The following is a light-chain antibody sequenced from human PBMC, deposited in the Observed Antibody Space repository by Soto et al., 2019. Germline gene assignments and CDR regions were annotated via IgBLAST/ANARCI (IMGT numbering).Light chain of an antibody. Sequence: QSVLTQPPSVSEAPRQRVTISCSGSSSNIGNNAVNWYQQLPGKAPKLLIYYDDLLPSGVSDRFSGSKSGTSASLAISGLQSEDEADYYCCSYAGSSTDVFGTGTKVTVL. CDR2: YDD. CDR1: SSNIGNNA. CDR3: CSYAGSSTDV. J-gene: IGLJ1*01. V-gene: IGLV1-36*01.